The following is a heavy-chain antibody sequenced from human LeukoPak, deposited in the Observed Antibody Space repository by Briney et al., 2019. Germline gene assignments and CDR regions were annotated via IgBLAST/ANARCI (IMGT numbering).Heavy chain of an antibody. CDR2: IYHRGNT. J-gene: IGHJ4*02. CDR3: ARASSGYYWDFDY. V-gene: IGHV4-39*01. D-gene: IGHD3-22*01. Sequence: SETLSLTCTVSGDSISSYNYFWGWIRQPPGKGLEWVGSIYHRGNTYYNPSLKSRVTLSADTSKNQFSLKVTSVTAADTAVYYCARASSGYYWDFDYWGQGALVTVSS. CDR1: GDSISSYNYF.